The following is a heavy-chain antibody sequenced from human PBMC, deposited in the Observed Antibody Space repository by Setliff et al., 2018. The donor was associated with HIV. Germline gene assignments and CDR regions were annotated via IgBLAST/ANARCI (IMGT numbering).Heavy chain of an antibody. CDR2: ISGISDKI. CDR1: GFTFRKYX. Sequence: SGGSLRLSCAASGFTFRKYXXXWLRQAPGKGLEWVAGISGISDKIKYVDSVKGRFTISRENSRNMVYLQMNSLRADDTAVYYCARGGYGDNWFDPWGQGTLVTVSS. D-gene: IGHD4-17*01. J-gene: IGHJ5*02. V-gene: IGHV3-23*01. CDR3: ARGGYGDNWFDP.